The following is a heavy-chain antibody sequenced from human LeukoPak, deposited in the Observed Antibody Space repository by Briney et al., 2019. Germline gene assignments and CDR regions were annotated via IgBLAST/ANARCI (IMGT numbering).Heavy chain of an antibody. CDR3: ARRRVGAIDY. CDR1: GFTFSSYS. CDR2: ISSSGSTI. Sequence: PGGSLRLSCAASGFTFSSYSMNWVRQAPGKGLEWVSYISSSGSTIYYADSVKGRFTISRDNAKNSLYLQMNSLRAEDTAVYYCARRRVGAIDYWGQGTLVTVSS. J-gene: IGHJ4*02. D-gene: IGHD1-26*01. V-gene: IGHV3-48*04.